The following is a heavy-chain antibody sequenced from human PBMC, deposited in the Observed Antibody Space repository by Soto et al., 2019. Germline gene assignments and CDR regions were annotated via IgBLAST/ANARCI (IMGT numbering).Heavy chain of an antibody. CDR2: IKEDGSEI. V-gene: IGHV3-7*01. CDR3: ARDIGFDYVN. Sequence: XVSLRLSCAVSGFNLMSYWMSWVRQAPGKGLEWVASIKEDGSEIYYLHSVRGRFSISRDSAGNALHLTMNYLSAEDTGVYLCARDIGFDYVNWGQGTLVTVSS. J-gene: IGHJ4*02. CDR1: GFNLMSYW. D-gene: IGHD3-16*01.